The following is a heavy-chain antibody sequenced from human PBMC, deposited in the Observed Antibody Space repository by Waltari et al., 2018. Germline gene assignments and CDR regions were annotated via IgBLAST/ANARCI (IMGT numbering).Heavy chain of an antibody. CDR2: IAWNSVIA. J-gene: IGHJ6*03. CDR1: GFTCDDYI. CDR3: VKDKGSVGYMDV. Sequence: EVQVVESGGGFVQPGGSLRLSCAASGFTCDDYIIHWIRQVPGKCLEVVAGIAWNSVIAGYAYSVKGRFTISRDTAKNSLFLQMNSLRVEDTALYYCVKDKGSVGYMDVWGKGTSVIVSS. D-gene: IGHD3-10*01. V-gene: IGHV3-9*01.